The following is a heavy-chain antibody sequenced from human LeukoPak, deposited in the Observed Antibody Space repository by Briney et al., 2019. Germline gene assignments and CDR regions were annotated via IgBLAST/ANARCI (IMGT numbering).Heavy chain of an antibody. CDR3: ARGPLWFGYGMDV. CDR2: INHSGST. J-gene: IGHJ6*02. V-gene: IGHV4-34*01. Sequence: SETLSLTCAVYGGSFSGYYWSWIRQPPEKGLEWIGEINHSGSTNYNPSLKSRVTISVDTSKNQFSLKLSSVTAADTAVYYCARGPLWFGYGMDVWGQGTTVTVSS. D-gene: IGHD3-16*01. CDR1: GGSFSGYY.